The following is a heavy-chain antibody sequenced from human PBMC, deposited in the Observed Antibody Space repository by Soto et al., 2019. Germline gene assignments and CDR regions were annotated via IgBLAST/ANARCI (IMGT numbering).Heavy chain of an antibody. Sequence: QVQLVESGGGVVQPGRCLRLYCAASGFDFNTYGLHWVRQAPGKGLEWVAAISFDGGSQYYADSVKGRFTISRDKSNSTLYLQMNSLGAEDTATYFCAKDSSVTAAGSGGWFDPWGPGTLVIV. CDR3: AKDSSVTAAGSGGWFDP. V-gene: IGHV3-30*18. D-gene: IGHD6-13*01. J-gene: IGHJ5*01. CDR1: GFDFNTYG. CDR2: ISFDGGSQ.